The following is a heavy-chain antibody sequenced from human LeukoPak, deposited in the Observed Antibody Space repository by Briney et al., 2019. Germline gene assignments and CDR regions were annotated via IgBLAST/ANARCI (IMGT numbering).Heavy chain of an antibody. CDR1: GYTFTGYY. D-gene: IGHD3-3*01. V-gene: IGHV1-2*02. CDR3: ARDYDLWSGYFDFDY. Sequence: ASVKVSCKASGYTFTGYYMHWVRQARGQGLEWMGWINPNSGGTNYAQKFQGRVTMTRDTSISTAYMELSRLRSDDTAVYYCARDYDLWSGYFDFDYWGQGTLVTVSS. CDR2: INPNSGGT. J-gene: IGHJ4*02.